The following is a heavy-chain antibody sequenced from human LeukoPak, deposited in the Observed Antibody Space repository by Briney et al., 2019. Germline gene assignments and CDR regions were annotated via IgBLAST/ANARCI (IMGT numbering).Heavy chain of an antibody. J-gene: IGHJ4*02. Sequence: PGGALRLSCAASGFTFSSYEVTWVRRARGRGLGWVSYIGGGSTIYYADSVKGRFTISRDNAKNLLYLQMNSLRAEDTAVYYCARVRYCGGDCYSSVDYWGQGTLVTVSS. CDR2: IGGGSTI. V-gene: IGHV3-48*03. CDR3: ARVRYCGGDCYSSVDY. D-gene: IGHD2-21*02. CDR1: GFTFSSYE.